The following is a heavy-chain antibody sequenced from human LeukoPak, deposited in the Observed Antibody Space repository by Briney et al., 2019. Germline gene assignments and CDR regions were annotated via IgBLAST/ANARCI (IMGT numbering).Heavy chain of an antibody. V-gene: IGHV3-74*01. CDR2: INTDGTVT. CDR3: ATKQWLAPPPDS. CDR1: GFTFSKYW. D-gene: IGHD6-19*01. Sequence: GSPRLSCAASGFTFSKYWMLWVRQAPGKGLESVSRINTDGTVTTYADSVKGRFTVSRDNADNTMFLQMNSVRDEDTAVYYCATKQWLAPPPDSWGQGTPVTVSS. J-gene: IGHJ4*02.